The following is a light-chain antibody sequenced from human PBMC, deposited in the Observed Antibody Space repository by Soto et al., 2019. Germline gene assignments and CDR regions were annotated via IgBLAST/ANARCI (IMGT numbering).Light chain of an antibody. Sequence: QSALTQPASVSGSPGQSITISCSGTSSDVGAYNHVSWYQQNPGKAPKLMIYEVSNRPSGVSDRFSGSKSGNTASLTISGLQAEDEADYYCSSYTSSNTLDVLFGGGTKLTVL. CDR2: EVS. CDR1: SSDVGAYNH. J-gene: IGLJ2*01. CDR3: SSYTSSNTLDVL. V-gene: IGLV2-14*01.